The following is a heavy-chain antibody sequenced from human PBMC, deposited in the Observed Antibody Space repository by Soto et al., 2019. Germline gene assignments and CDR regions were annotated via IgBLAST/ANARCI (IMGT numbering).Heavy chain of an antibody. CDR2: IYHAGNT. D-gene: IGHD4-4*01. CDR1: GESNTAYY. V-gene: IGHV4-59*08. CDR3: ARLNYRFHL. Sequence: QVELQESGPGLVKPSESLSLSCSVSGESNTAYYWSWIRQPPGKGLEWIGYIYHAGNTNYNPSLRGRDTVSVDTSTNRFSLNLKSVTAAHTAIYYCARLNYRFHLWGQGALVTVSS. J-gene: IGHJ5*02.